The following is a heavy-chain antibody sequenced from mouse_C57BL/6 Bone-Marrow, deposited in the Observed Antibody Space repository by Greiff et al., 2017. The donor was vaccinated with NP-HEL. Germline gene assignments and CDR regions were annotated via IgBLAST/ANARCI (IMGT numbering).Heavy chain of an antibody. J-gene: IGHJ4*01. CDR3: ASHGTYYAMDY. CDR1: GFSLTSYG. Sequence: VKVVESGPGLVQPSQSLSITCTVSGFSLTSYGVHWVRQSPGKGLEWLGVIWSGGSTDYNAAFISRLSISKDNSKSQVFFKMNSLQADDTAIYYCASHGTYYAMDYWGQGTSVTVSS. CDR2: IWSGGST. V-gene: IGHV2-2*01. D-gene: IGHD2-1*01.